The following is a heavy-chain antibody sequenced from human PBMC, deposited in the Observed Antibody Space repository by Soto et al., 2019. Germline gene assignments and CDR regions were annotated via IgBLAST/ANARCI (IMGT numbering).Heavy chain of an antibody. CDR2: ISWNSGSI. V-gene: IGHV3-9*01. CDR3: AKVPYPSRSGPFDY. D-gene: IGHD2-2*02. CDR1: GFTFDAYA. J-gene: IGHJ4*02. Sequence: PGGSLRLSCGASGFTFDAYAMHWVRQAPGKGLEWVSGISWNSGSIGYADSVKGRFTISRDNAKNSLYLQMNSLKAEDTALYYCAKVPYPSRSGPFDYWGQGTLVTVSS.